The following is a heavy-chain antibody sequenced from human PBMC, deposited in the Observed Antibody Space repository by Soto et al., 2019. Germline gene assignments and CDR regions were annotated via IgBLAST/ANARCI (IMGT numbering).Heavy chain of an antibody. CDR3: ARELQGLYYFDY. CDR1: GGTFSSYA. V-gene: IGHV1-3*01. J-gene: IGHJ4*02. CDR2: INASNGNT. Sequence: GASVKVSCKASGGTFSSYAIHWVRQAPGQRLEWMGWINASNGNTKYSQKFQGRVTITRDTSASTAYMELTSLRSEDTAVYYCARELQGLYYFDYWGQGTLVTVSS. D-gene: IGHD2-15*01.